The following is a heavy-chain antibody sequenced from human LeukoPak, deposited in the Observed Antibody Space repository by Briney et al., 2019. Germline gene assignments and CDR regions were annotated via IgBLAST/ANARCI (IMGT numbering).Heavy chain of an antibody. D-gene: IGHD3-10*01. Sequence: PGGSLRLSCAASGFTFSSYAMSWVRQAPGKGLEWVSAISGSGGSTYYADSVKGRFTISRDNSKNTLYLQMNSLRAEDTAVYYCAKVQPSLLLWFGELLGYFDYWGQGTLVTVSS. CDR2: ISGSGGST. CDR3: AKVQPSLLLWFGELLGYFDY. J-gene: IGHJ4*02. V-gene: IGHV3-23*01. CDR1: GFTFSSYA.